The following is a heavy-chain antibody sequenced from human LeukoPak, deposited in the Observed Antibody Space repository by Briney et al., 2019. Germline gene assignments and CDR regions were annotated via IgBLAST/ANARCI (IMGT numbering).Heavy chain of an antibody. D-gene: IGHD3-10*01. CDR1: GFTFSFYS. V-gene: IGHV3-21*01. CDR3: ARDLHGESCTTPNCS. Sequence: TGGSLRLSCAASGFTFSFYSMNWVRQAPGKGLEWISSISSSSNYIYYADSVKGRFTISRDNAKNSLYLQMNSLRADDTVMYYCARDLHGESCTTPNCSWGQGTLVTVSS. CDR2: ISSSSNYI. J-gene: IGHJ4*02.